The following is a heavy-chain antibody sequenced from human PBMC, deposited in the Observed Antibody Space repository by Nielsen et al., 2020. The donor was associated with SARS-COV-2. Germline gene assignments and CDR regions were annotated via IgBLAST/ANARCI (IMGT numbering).Heavy chain of an antibody. D-gene: IGHD3-10*01. J-gene: IGHJ4*02. CDR1: GYTFGAFA. Sequence: ASVKVSCKASGYTFGAFAMHWVRQAPGQRLEWMGWINAGTGDTKYSQKIQGRLTITRDTSASTSYMELSSLRSEDTAVYYCTRGVPDFGYWGQGTLVTVSS. CDR2: INAGTGDT. CDR3: TRGVPDFGY. V-gene: IGHV1-3*01.